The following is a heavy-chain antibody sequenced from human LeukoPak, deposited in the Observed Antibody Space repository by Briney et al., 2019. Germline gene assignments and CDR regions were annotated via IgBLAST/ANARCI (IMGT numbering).Heavy chain of an antibody. D-gene: IGHD3-10*01. CDR1: GFTFSSYT. Sequence: GGSLGLSCAASGFTFSSYTMNWVRQAPGKGLEWVSSISGTTNTIYYAASVKGRFTISRDNAKNSLYLQMNSLRDEDTAVYYCARAPHYYGSGSFYPDYWGQGTLVTVSS. CDR3: ARAPHYYGSGSFYPDY. CDR2: ISGTTNTI. J-gene: IGHJ4*02. V-gene: IGHV3-48*02.